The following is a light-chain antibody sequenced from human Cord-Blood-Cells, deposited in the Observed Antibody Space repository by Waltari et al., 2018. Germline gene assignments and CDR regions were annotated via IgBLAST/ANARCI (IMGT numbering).Light chain of an antibody. V-gene: IGKV1-39*01. CDR1: QSISSY. CDR3: QQSYSTPPLS. CDR2: AAS. Sequence: DIQMTQSPSSLSASVGDRVTITCRASQSISSYLNWYQQKPGKAPKLLIYAASSLQSGVPSRFSGSGSGTDFTLTISSLQPEDFATYYCQQSYSTPPLSFGGGTTVEI. J-gene: IGKJ4*01.